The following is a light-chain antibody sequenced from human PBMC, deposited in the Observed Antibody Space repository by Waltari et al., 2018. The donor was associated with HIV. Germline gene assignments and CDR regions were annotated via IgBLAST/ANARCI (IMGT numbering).Light chain of an antibody. CDR3: AAWDNILSGYV. V-gene: IGLV1-47*01. CDR2: NDY. Sequence: QSALTQPPSTSGTPGQRVTMSCSGRRSNFGRANVYWDQQIPGTAPNLRNYNDYQLPSGVPDRFSGSNSGTSASLAISGLRSEDEADYYCAAWDNILSGYVFGTGTKVTVL. J-gene: IGLJ1*01. CDR1: RSNFGRAN.